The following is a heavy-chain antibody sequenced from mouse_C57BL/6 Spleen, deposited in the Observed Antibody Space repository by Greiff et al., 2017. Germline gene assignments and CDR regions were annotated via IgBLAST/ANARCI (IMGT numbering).Heavy chain of an antibody. J-gene: IGHJ4*01. CDR1: GYTFTSYG. V-gene: IGHV1-81*01. D-gene: IGHD1-1*01. CDR3: ARFITTVALDYYAMDY. Sequence: QVQLQQSGAELARPGASVKLSCKASGYTFTSYGISWVKQRTGQGLEWIGEIYPRSGNTYYNEKFKGKATLTADKSSSTAYMELRSLTSEDSAVYFCARFITTVALDYYAMDYWGQGTSVTVSS. CDR2: IYPRSGNT.